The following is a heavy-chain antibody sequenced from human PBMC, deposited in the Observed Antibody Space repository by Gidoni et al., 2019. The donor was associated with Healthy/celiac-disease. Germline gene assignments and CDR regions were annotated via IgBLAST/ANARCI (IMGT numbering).Heavy chain of an antibody. CDR1: GFTFRSYA. CDR3: ASTLRLGELWTPR. D-gene: IGHD3-16*01. V-gene: IGHV3-23*01. J-gene: IGHJ4*02. Sequence: EVQLLESGGGLVQPGGSLRLSCAASGFTFRSYAMSWVRQAPGKGLEWISAISGSCGSTYYADSVKGRFTISRDNSKNTLYLQMNSLRAEDTAVYYCASTLRLGELWTPRWGQGTLVTVSS. CDR2: ISGSCGST.